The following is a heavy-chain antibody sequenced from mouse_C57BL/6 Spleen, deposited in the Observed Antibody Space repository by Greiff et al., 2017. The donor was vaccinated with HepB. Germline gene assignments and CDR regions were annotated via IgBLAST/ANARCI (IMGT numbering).Heavy chain of an antibody. D-gene: IGHD4-1*01. Sequence: EVKLVESEGGLVQPGSSMKLSCTASGFTFSDYYMAWVRQVPEKGLEWVANINYDGSSTYYLDSLKSRFIISRDNAKNILYLQMSSLKSEDTATYYCARDWEYHAMDYWGQGTSVTVSS. CDR1: GFTFSDYY. CDR3: ARDWEYHAMDY. J-gene: IGHJ4*01. CDR2: INYDGSST. V-gene: IGHV5-16*01.